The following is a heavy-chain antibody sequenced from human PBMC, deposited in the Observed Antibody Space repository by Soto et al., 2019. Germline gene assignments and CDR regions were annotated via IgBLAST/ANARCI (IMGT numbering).Heavy chain of an antibody. CDR3: ASTPKATTGPSGY. CDR1: GFPFSTCA. V-gene: IGHV3-30-3*01. J-gene: IGHJ4*02. Sequence: PLRLSCAASGFPFSTCAMHWVRQAPGKGLEWVAVISYDGANKFYTDSVKGRFTISRDNSKNTLYVQMNSLRPEDTAVYYCASTPKATTGPSGYWGQGTLVTVSS. CDR2: ISYDGANK. D-gene: IGHD1-1*01.